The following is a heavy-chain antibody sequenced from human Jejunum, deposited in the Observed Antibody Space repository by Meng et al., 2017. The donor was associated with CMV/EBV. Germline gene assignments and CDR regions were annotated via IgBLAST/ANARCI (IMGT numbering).Heavy chain of an antibody. CDR3: ARRAGSLYYFDN. J-gene: IGHJ4*02. V-gene: IGHV5-51*01. CDR1: GYSFATYW. Sequence: ASGYSFATYWIGWVRLMPGKGLEWMGIIYPDDSDTTYSPSFQGQVTISADKSINTAYLQWSSLKASDSAMYYCARRAGSLYYFDNWGQGTLGTVSS. D-gene: IGHD2-15*01. CDR2: IYPDDSDT.